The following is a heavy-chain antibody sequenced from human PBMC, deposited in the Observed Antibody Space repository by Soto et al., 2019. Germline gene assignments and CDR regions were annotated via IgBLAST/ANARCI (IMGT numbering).Heavy chain of an antibody. CDR1: GFTFSTYS. D-gene: IGHD2-2*02. J-gene: IGHJ6*02. CDR2: ISSRSDI. Sequence: GSLRLSCVGSGFTFSTYSINWVRQAPGRGLEWVSSISSRSDIYYADSVKGRFTISRDNAKNSVSLQMNSLRAEDTAVYYCAREYTAWPLAYGLDVWGQGTTVTVSS. CDR3: AREYTAWPLAYGLDV. V-gene: IGHV3-21*01.